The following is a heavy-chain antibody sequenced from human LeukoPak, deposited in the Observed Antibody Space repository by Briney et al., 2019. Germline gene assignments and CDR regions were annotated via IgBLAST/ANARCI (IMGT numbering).Heavy chain of an antibody. J-gene: IGHJ4*02. CDR2: IYYSGST. CDR3: AREPPITGTSPWGFDY. CDR1: GGSISSGGYY. Sequence: SQTLSLTCTVSGGSISSGGYYWSWIRQHPGKGLEWIGYIYYSGSTYYNPSLKSRVTISVDTSKNQFSLKLSSVTAADTAVYYCAREPPITGTSPWGFDYWGQGTLVTVSS. D-gene: IGHD1-20*01. V-gene: IGHV4-31*03.